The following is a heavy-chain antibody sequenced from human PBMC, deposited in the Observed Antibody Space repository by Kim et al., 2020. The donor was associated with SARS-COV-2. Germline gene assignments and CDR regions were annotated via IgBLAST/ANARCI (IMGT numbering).Heavy chain of an antibody. V-gene: IGHV7-4-1*02. Sequence: THAQGFTGRFVFSLDTSVSTAYLQISSLKAEDTAVYYCASQRISLSGMDVWGQGTTVTVSS. J-gene: IGHJ6*02. CDR3: ASQRISLSGMDV.